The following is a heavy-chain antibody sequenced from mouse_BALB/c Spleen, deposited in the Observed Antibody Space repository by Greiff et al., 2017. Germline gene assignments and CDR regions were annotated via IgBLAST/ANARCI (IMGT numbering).Heavy chain of an antibody. CDR1: GYAFTNYL. V-gene: IGHV1-54*01. Sequence: QVHVKQSGAELVRPGTSVKVSCKASGYAFTNYLIEWVKQRPGQGLEWIGVINPGSGGTNYNEKFKGKATLTADKSSSTAYMQLSSLTSDDSAVYFCARGGYGPLADWGQGTLVTVSA. CDR3: ARGGYGPLAD. J-gene: IGHJ3*01. CDR2: INPGSGGT. D-gene: IGHD1-2*01.